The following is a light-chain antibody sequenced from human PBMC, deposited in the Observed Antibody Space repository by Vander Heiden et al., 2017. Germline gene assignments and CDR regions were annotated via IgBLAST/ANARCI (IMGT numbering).Light chain of an antibody. CDR3: QQDYSTPQT. CDR2: WAS. CDR1: QSVLYSSNNKNY. V-gene: IGKV4-1*01. Sequence: DIVMTQPPYTLAVSLGERATINCKSSQSVLYSSNNKNYLAWYQQKPGQPPKLLIYWASTRESGVPDRFSGSGSGTDFTLTISSLQAEDVAVYYCQQDYSTPQTFGQGTKVEIK. J-gene: IGKJ1*01.